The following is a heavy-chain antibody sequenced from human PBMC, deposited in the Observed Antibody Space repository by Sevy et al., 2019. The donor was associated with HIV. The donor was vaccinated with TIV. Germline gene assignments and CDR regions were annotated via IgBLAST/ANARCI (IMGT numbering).Heavy chain of an antibody. J-gene: IGHJ4*02. CDR1: GFTFSSYA. D-gene: IGHD3-16*01. CDR3: ARLKLHYDPYYFDL. Sequence: GGSLRLSCAASGFTFSSYAMDWVRQAPGKGLEWVSTISGSRETTYYADSVKGRFTISRDHSQNTVFLQMNSLRAEDTAVYYCARLKLHYDPYYFDLWGQGTLVTVSS. CDR2: ISGSRETT. V-gene: IGHV3-23*01.